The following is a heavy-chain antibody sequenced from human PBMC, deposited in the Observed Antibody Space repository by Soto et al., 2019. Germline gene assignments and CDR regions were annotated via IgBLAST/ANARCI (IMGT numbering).Heavy chain of an antibody. CDR3: TTCSVVSKLGAFDI. CDR2: IKSKTDGGTT. J-gene: IGHJ3*02. D-gene: IGHD2-15*01. V-gene: IGHV3-15*07. Sequence: PGGSLRLSCAASGFTFSNAWMNWVRQAPGKGLEWVGRIKSKTDGGTTDYAAPVKGRFTISRDDSKNTLYLQMNSLKTEDTAVYYCTTCSVVSKLGAFDIWGQGTMVTVSS. CDR1: GFTFSNAW.